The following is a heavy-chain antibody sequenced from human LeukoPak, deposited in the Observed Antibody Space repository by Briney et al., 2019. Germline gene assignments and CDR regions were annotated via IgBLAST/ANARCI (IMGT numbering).Heavy chain of an antibody. D-gene: IGHD6-6*01. CDR3: ARLYSSSSGFDY. CDR2: INPSGGYT. Sequence: GASVKVSCKASGYTFIHSYMHWVRQAPGQGLEWMGIINPSGGYTSYAQKFQGRVTMTRDMSTSTVYMELSSLRSEDTAVYYCARLYSSSSGFDYWGQGTLVTVSS. CDR1: GYTFIHSY. J-gene: IGHJ4*02. V-gene: IGHV1-46*01.